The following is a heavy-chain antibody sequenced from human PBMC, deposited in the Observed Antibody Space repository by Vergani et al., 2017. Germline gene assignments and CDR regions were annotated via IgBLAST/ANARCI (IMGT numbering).Heavy chain of an antibody. J-gene: IGHJ6*02. CDR1: GGSISSSSYY. Sequence: QLQLQESGPGLVKPSETLSLTCTVSGGSISSSSYYLGWIRQPPGKGLEWIGSIYYSGSTYYNPSLKSRVTISVDTSKNQFSLKLSSVTAADTAGYYCARHYRGYYYSSGYYLWDYYCGMDVWGQGTTVTVSS. CDR3: ARHYRGYYYSSGYYLWDYYCGMDV. D-gene: IGHD3-22*01. V-gene: IGHV4-39*01. CDR2: IYYSGST.